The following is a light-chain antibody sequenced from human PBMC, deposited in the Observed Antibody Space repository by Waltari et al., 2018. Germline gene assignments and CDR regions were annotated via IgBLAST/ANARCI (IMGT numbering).Light chain of an antibody. Sequence: PGESATLSSRASQSVSGSLAWYQQKPGQPPRLLIYDSSNRATGIPARFSGSGSGTDFTLTISSLTPEDFAVYFCQHRTNWVPGMYTFGQGTKLEIK. CDR2: DSS. J-gene: IGKJ2*01. CDR1: QSVSGS. V-gene: IGKV3-11*01. CDR3: QHRTNWVPGMYT.